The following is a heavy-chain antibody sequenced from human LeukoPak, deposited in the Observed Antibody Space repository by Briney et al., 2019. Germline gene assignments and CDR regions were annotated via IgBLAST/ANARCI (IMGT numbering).Heavy chain of an antibody. D-gene: IGHD2-15*01. CDR1: GFTFGSYG. V-gene: IGHV3-49*04. CDR2: IRSKAYGGTT. CDR3: TRVSSGGRTYYFDY. Sequence: GGSLRLPCAASGFTFGSYGMHWVRQAPGKGLEWVGFIRSKAYGGTTEYAASVKGRFTISRDDSKSIAYLQMNSLKTEDTAVYYCTRVSSGGRTYYFDYWGQGTLVTVSS. J-gene: IGHJ4*02.